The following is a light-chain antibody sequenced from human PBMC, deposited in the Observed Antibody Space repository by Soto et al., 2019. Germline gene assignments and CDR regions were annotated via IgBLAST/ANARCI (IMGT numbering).Light chain of an antibody. CDR1: NYNIGRDT. CDR3: ATWDGSLNGWV. CDR2: STN. Sequence: QSVLTQPPSASGTPGQRVTISCSGSNYNIGRDTVNWYQQLPGTAPKLLIYSTNQRPSGVPDRFSASKSGASASLAISGLQSEDEADYFCATWDGSLNGWVFGGGTKLTVL. J-gene: IGLJ3*02. V-gene: IGLV1-44*01.